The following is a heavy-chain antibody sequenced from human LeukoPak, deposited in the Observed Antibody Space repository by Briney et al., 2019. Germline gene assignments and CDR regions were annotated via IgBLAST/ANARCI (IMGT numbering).Heavy chain of an antibody. J-gene: IGHJ4*02. CDR3: AKPLYSSNWFYFDY. V-gene: IGHV3-30*02. CDR2: IRYDGSDK. D-gene: IGHD6-13*01. Sequence: GGSLRLSCAASGFTFSSYGMHWVRQAPGKGLEWVAFIRYDGSDKYYADSVKGRFTVSRDNSKNTVYLQMNSLRAEDAAVYYCAKPLYSSNWFYFDYWGQGTLVTVSS. CDR1: GFTFSSYG.